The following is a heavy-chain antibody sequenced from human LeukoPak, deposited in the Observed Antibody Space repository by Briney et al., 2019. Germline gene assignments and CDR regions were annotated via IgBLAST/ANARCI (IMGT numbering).Heavy chain of an antibody. Sequence: PGGSLRLSCAASGFTFRSYAMSWVPQAPGKGLVGVSSISGCGGSTYYADSVRGLFTISRDTSKNTLYLHMNSVRAEDTAVYYCAKVTYDSSGYCYDGHFDYWGQGTLVTVSS. CDR2: ISGCGGST. CDR3: AKVTYDSSGYCYDGHFDY. D-gene: IGHD3-22*01. J-gene: IGHJ4*02. CDR1: GFTFRSYA. V-gene: IGHV3-23*01.